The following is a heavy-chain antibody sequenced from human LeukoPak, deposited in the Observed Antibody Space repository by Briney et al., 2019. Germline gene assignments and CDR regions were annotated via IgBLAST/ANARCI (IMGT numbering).Heavy chain of an antibody. D-gene: IGHD3-10*01. CDR1: GFTVSSNY. Sequence: GGSLRLSCAASGFTVSSNYMSWVRQAPGKGLEWVSAISGSGGSTYYADSVKGRFTISRDNSKNTLYLQMNSLRAEDTAVYYCAKDRSMVRVQYYFDYWGQGTLVTVSS. J-gene: IGHJ4*02. CDR2: ISGSGGST. CDR3: AKDRSMVRVQYYFDY. V-gene: IGHV3-23*01.